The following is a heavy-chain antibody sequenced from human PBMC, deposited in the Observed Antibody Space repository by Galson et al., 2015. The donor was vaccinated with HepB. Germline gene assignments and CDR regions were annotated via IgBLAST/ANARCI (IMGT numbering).Heavy chain of an antibody. CDR3: TTDRRRYFDY. V-gene: IGHV3-15*01. J-gene: IGHJ4*02. CDR2: SKSKSEGGTI. CDR1: GFMFKNAW. Sequence: SLRLSCATSGFMFKNAWLSWVCQAPGKGLEWIGRSKSKSEGGTIDYAAPVKGRFSISRDDSENTLYLHMNSLKIEDTAIYFCTTDRRRYFDYWGQGTLVTVSS.